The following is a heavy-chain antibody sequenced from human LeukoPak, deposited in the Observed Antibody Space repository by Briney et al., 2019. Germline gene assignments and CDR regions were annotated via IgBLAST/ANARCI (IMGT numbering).Heavy chain of an antibody. V-gene: IGHV3-23*01. J-gene: IGHJ3*02. D-gene: IGHD5-24*01. CDR1: GFTFSNYA. CDR2: ISHSGSL. CDR3: AKELTERWLIDAFDI. Sequence: GGSLRLSCAGSGFTFSNYAMNWVRQAPGKGLEWGSRISHSGSLSYADSVKGRFTISRDNSMNTLFLQMSSLRAEDTAIYYCAKELTERWLIDAFDIWGQGTVVTVSS.